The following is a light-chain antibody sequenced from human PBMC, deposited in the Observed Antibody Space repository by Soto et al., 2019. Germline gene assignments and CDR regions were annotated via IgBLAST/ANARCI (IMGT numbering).Light chain of an antibody. CDR3: QHYGDSPYT. Sequence: EIVLTQSPGTLSLSPGERATLSCRASQSVSSNYLAWYQQKPGQAPRLLIYGASSRATGIPDRFTGSGSGTDFTLTINRLEPEDFAVYYCQHYGDSPYTFGQGTRLEIK. J-gene: IGKJ5*01. CDR2: GAS. CDR1: QSVSSNY. V-gene: IGKV3-20*01.